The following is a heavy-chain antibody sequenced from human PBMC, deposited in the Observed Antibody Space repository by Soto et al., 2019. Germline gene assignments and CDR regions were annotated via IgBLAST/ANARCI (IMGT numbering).Heavy chain of an antibody. CDR3: ASSKRPTVLVDY. CDR2: IYHSGTI. V-gene: IGHV4-4*02. Sequence: QVQLQESGPGLVKPSGTLSLTCAVSGDSINSSNWWSWVRQPPGKGLEWIGEIYHSGTINYNPSLKSRISISLDKSKNQFSLKLNSVTAADTAVYLCASSKRPTVLVDYWGQGALVTVSS. CDR1: GDSINSSNW. J-gene: IGHJ4*02. D-gene: IGHD2-8*02.